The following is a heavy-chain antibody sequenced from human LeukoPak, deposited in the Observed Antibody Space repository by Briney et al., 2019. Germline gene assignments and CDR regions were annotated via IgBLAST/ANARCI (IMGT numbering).Heavy chain of an antibody. J-gene: IGHJ5*02. V-gene: IGHV3-23*01. D-gene: IGHD4-17*01. CDR2: ISGSGGST. Sequence: GGSLRLSCAASGFTFSSYAMSWGRQAPGKGLEWVSAISGSGGSTYYADSVKGRFTISRDNSKNTLYLQMNSLRAEDTAVYYCAKGGDDYGDYGWFDPWGQGTLVTVSS. CDR1: GFTFSSYA. CDR3: AKGGDDYGDYGWFDP.